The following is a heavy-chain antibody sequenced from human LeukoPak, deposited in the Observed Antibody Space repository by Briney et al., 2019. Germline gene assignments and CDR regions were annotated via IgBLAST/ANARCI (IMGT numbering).Heavy chain of an antibody. J-gene: IGHJ3*02. CDR3: ARSHYYDSSGYYQADAFDI. CDR1: GYTFTSYY. D-gene: IGHD3-22*01. CDR2: INPSSGST. V-gene: IGHV1-46*01. Sequence: GASVKVSCKASGYTFTSYYMHWVRQAPGQGLEWMGIINPSSGSTSYAQKFQGRVTMTRDMSTSTVYMELSSLRSEDTAVYYCARSHYYDSSGYYQADAFDIWGQGTMVTVSS.